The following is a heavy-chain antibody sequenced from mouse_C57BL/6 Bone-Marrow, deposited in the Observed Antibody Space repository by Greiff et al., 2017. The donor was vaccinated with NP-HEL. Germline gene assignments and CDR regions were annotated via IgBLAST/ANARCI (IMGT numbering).Heavy chain of an antibody. Sequence: EVKLVESGPELVKPGASVKISCKASGYSFTDYNMNWVKQSNGKSLEWIGVINPNYGTTSYNQKFKGKATLTVDQSSSTAYMQLNSLTSEDSAVYYCARLGAYYGSSYDAMDYWGQGTSVTVSS. D-gene: IGHD1-1*01. J-gene: IGHJ4*01. V-gene: IGHV1-39*01. CDR2: INPNYGTT. CDR1: GYSFTDYN. CDR3: ARLGAYYGSSYDAMDY.